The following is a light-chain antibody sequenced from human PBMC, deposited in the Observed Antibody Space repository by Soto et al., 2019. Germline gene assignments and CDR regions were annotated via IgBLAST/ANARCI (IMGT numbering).Light chain of an antibody. CDR2: GSS. CDR3: QQYNNWPPLT. V-gene: IGKV3-15*01. CDR1: QSVFTH. Sequence: EIVMAQLSSSRVVSPGERATLFRRASQSVFTHLAWYQQKPGQGPRLLIYGSSTRATGIPARFSGSGSGTEFTLTISSLQSEDFAVYYCQQYNNWPPLTFGGGTKVEIK. J-gene: IGKJ4*01.